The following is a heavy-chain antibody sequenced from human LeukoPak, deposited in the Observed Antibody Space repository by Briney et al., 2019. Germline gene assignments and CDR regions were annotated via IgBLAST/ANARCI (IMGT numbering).Heavy chain of an antibody. CDR3: ARWSGSGWTYLDH. D-gene: IGHD6-19*01. CDR2: ISYSGNT. V-gene: IGHV4-59*01. CDR1: GGSISSYY. Sequence: SETLSLTSTVSGGSISSYYWSWIRQPPGKGLEWIGYISYSGNTNYSPSLKSRVTISADTSRNQFSLKVSSVTAADTALYYCARWSGSGWTYLDHWGQGTLVTVSS. J-gene: IGHJ4*02.